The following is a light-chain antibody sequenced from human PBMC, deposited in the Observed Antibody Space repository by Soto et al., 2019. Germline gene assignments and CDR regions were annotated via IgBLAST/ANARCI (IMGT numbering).Light chain of an antibody. CDR1: QSISSW. J-gene: IGKJ1*01. Sequence: DIHLTQSPSTLSASVGDRVTITCRSSQSISSWLAWYQQKPGKAPKLLIYKASTLESGVPSRFSGSGSGTESTLTISSLQPDDFATYYCQHWYGYMWTFGQGTKVEIK. V-gene: IGKV1-5*03. CDR2: KAS. CDR3: QHWYGYMWT.